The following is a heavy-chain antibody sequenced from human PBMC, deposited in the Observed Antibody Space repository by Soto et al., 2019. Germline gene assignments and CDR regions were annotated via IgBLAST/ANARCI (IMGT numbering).Heavy chain of an antibody. CDR3: ARDGGSGDPDPYGMDV. Sequence: QVQLVQSGAEVKKPGASVKVSCKASGYTFTSYGISWVRQAPGQGLEWMGWISAYNGNTNYAQKLQGRVTMTTDTSTSTAYMELRRLRSDDTAVYYCARDGGSGDPDPYGMDVWGQGTTVTVSS. CDR1: GYTFTSYG. V-gene: IGHV1-18*01. D-gene: IGHD3-10*01. CDR2: ISAYNGNT. J-gene: IGHJ6*02.